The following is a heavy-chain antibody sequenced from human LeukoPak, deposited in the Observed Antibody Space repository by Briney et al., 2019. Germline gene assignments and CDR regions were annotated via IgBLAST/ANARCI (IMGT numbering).Heavy chain of an antibody. J-gene: IGHJ4*02. Sequence: GGSLRLSCAASGFTFSSYSMNWVRQAPGKGLEWVSSISSRSSYIYYADSVKGRFTISRDNAKNSLYLQMNSLRAEDTAVYYCAREYDPGSYYNFGYWGQGTLVTVSS. CDR1: GFTFSSYS. D-gene: IGHD3-10*01. CDR3: AREYDPGSYYNFGY. CDR2: ISSRSSYI. V-gene: IGHV3-21*01.